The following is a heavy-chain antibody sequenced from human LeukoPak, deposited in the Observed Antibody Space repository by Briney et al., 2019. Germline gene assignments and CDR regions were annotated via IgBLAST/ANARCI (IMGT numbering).Heavy chain of an antibody. D-gene: IGHD2-15*01. Sequence: GXSLRLSCAASGFTFSSYSMNWVRQAPGKGLEWVSSISSSSSYIYYADSVKGRFTISRDNAKNSLYLQMNSLRAEDTAVYYCARSYSNPDAFDIWGQGTMVTVSS. CDR3: ARSYSNPDAFDI. V-gene: IGHV3-21*01. CDR1: GFTFSSYS. CDR2: ISSSSSYI. J-gene: IGHJ3*02.